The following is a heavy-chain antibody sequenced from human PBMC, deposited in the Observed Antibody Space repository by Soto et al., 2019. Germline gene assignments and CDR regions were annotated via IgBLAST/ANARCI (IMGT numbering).Heavy chain of an antibody. D-gene: IGHD2-2*02. CDR1: GYTFTGYY. Sequence: ASVKVSCKASGYTFTGYYMHWVRQAPGQGLEWMGWINPNSGGTNYAQKFQGRVTMTRDTSISTAYIELSRLRSDDTAVYYCARDGGDCSSTSCYTGAYYYYYYGMDVWGQGTTVTVSS. V-gene: IGHV1-2*02. CDR3: ARDGGDCSSTSCYTGAYYYYYYGMDV. CDR2: INPNSGGT. J-gene: IGHJ6*02.